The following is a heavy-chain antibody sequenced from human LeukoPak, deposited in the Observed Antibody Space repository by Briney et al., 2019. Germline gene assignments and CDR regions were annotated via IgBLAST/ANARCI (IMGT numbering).Heavy chain of an antibody. V-gene: IGHV4-34*01. CDR2: INHSGST. D-gene: IGHD3-9*01. J-gene: IGHJ3*02. CDR1: GGSFSGYY. Sequence: SETLSLTCAVYGGSFSGYYWSWIRQPPGKGLEWIGEINHSGSTNYNPSLKSRVTISVDTSKNQFSLKLSSVTAADTAVYYCARHGSPTYDILTGSNAFDIWGQGTMVTVSS. CDR3: ARHGSPTYDILTGSNAFDI.